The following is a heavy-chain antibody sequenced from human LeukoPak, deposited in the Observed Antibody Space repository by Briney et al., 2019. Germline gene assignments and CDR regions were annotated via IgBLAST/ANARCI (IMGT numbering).Heavy chain of an antibody. D-gene: IGHD2-15*01. CDR2: IWHDGYQK. Sequence: PGGSLRLSCTASGFTFSNYGIHWVRQAPGKGLEWVAVIWHDGYQKYYEDSVKGRFTISRDDSENTVYLQMNSLRAEDTAVYYCAKVLVLVSANRYYFDYWGQGTLVTVSS. V-gene: IGHV3-33*06. CDR3: AKVLVLVSANRYYFDY. J-gene: IGHJ4*02. CDR1: GFTFSNYG.